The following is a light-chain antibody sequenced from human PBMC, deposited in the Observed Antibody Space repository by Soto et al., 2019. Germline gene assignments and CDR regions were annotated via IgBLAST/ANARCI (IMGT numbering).Light chain of an antibody. V-gene: IGKV1-33*01. CDR3: QQYDELPLT. Sequence: DIQMTQSPSSLSASVGDRVTLTCQASQGINNFLNWVQQKPGKAPQVLIYDASKLETGDPSRFIRSVSATNFTFTISSRNPEDIATYSCQQYDELPLTFGGGTKVEIK. CDR1: QGINNF. J-gene: IGKJ4*01. CDR2: DAS.